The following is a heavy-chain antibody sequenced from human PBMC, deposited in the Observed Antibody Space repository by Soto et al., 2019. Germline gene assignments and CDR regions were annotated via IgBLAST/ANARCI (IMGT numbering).Heavy chain of an antibody. J-gene: IGHJ6*02. Sequence: GSLRLSCAASGFTFSSYAMSWVRQAPGKGLEGVSAISGSGGSTYYADSVKGRFTISRDNTKNTLYLQMNSLRAEDTAVYYCAKDGLQWLVRHASMDVWGQGTTVTVSS. CDR1: GFTFSSYA. CDR3: AKDGLQWLVRHASMDV. V-gene: IGHV3-23*01. D-gene: IGHD6-19*01. CDR2: ISGSGGST.